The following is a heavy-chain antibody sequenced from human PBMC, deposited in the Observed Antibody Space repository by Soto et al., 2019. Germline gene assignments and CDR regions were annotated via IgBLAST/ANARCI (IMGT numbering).Heavy chain of an antibody. V-gene: IGHV1-18*01. Sequence: QVQLVQSGAEVKKPGASVKVSCKASGYTFTSYGLSWVRQAPGQGLEWMGRISAYNYNTNYAQKLQGRATMTTDTSTSTAYMELRSLRSDDTPVYYFARVVGALGHWFDPWGQGTLVTVSS. CDR1: GYTFTSYG. D-gene: IGHD2-15*01. CDR2: ISAYNYNT. J-gene: IGHJ5*02. CDR3: ARVVGALGHWFDP.